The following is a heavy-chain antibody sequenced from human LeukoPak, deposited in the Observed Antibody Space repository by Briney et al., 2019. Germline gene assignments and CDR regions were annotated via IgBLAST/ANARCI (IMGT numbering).Heavy chain of an antibody. CDR3: ARENTLVRGTRNPFDY. Sequence: SQTLSLTCAISGDNVSSNDAAWNWIRQSPSRGLEWLGRTFYRSKWYYDSAVSVKSRITINPDTSKNQFSLQLNSVTPEDTAVYYCARENTLVRGTRNPFDYWGRGTLVTVSS. J-gene: IGHJ4*02. V-gene: IGHV6-1*01. CDR1: GDNVSSNDAA. D-gene: IGHD3-10*01. CDR2: TFYRSKWYY.